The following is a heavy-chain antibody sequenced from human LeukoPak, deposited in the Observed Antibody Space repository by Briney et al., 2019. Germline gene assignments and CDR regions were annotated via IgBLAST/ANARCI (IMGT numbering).Heavy chain of an antibody. J-gene: IGHJ4*02. CDR3: ARGRDYYASGSYDY. D-gene: IGHD3-10*01. CDR2: IYDSGST. V-gene: IGHV4-59*01. Sequence: SETLSLTCTVSGASISSYYWSWIRQSPGKGLEWIGYIYDSGSTNYNPSLKSRVTISVDTSKNQFSLKLSSVTAADTAVFYCARGRDYYASGSYDYWGQGTLVTVSS. CDR1: GASISSYY.